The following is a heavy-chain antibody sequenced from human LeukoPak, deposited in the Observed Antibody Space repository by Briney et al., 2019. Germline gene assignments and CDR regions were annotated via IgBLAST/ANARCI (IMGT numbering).Heavy chain of an antibody. J-gene: IGHJ4*02. CDR1: GGSFSGYY. CDR3: ARRQYYDFWSGYYPFDY. CDR2: INHSGST. Sequence: SETLSLTCAGYGGSFSGYYWSWIRQPPGKGLEWIGEINHSGSTNYNPSLKSRVTISVDTSKNQFSLKLSSVTAADTAVYYCARRQYYDFWSGYYPFDYWGQGTLVTVSS. D-gene: IGHD3-3*01. V-gene: IGHV4-34*01.